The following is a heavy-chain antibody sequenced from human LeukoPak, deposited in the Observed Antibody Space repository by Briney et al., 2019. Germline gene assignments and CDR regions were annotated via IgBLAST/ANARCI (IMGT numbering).Heavy chain of an antibody. V-gene: IGHV1-69*04. CDR2: IIPILGIA. J-gene: IGHJ3*02. Sequence: GSSVKVSCKASGGTFSSYAISWVRQAPGQGLEWMGRIIPILGIANYAQKFQGRVTITADKSTSTAYMELSSLRSEDTAVYYCATGLVVTVARPAFDIWGQGTMVTVSS. CDR1: GGTFSSYA. D-gene: IGHD3-22*01. CDR3: ATGLVVTVARPAFDI.